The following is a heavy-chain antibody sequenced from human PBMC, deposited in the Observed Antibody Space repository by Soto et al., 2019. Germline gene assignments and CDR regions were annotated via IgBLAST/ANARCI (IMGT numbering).Heavy chain of an antibody. CDR2: ISYDGSNK. D-gene: IGHD2-2*01. V-gene: IGHV3-30*18. Sequence: GGSLRLSCAASGFSFSSYGMHWLRQAAGKGLEWVAAISYDGSNKYYADSVRGRFTISRDNSKNTLYLQMNSLRPEDTAVFYCAKERMEQYQLLPFFDYWGQGTLVTVSS. CDR1: GFSFSSYG. J-gene: IGHJ4*02. CDR3: AKERMEQYQLLPFFDY.